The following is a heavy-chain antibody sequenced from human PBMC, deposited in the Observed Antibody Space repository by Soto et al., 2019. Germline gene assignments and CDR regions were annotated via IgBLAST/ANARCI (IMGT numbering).Heavy chain of an antibody. D-gene: IGHD6-13*01. J-gene: IGHJ6*02. CDR1: GGSFSGYY. CDR2: INHSGST. V-gene: IGHV4-34*01. CDR3: AKGRWYERTARAAYYYYAMDV. Sequence: SETLSLPCAVYGGSFSGYYWSWIRQPPGKGLEWIGEINHSGSTNYNPSLKSRVTISVDTSKNQFSLKLSSVTAADTAVYYCAKGRWYERTARAAYYYYAMDVVGQWTTVS.